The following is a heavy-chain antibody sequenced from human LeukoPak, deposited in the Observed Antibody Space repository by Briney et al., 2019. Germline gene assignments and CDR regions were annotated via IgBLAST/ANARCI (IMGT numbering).Heavy chain of an antibody. D-gene: IGHD6-19*01. CDR1: GGSISSGGYY. CDR3: ARLLAVAGSGGWFDP. V-gene: IGHV4-30-2*01. J-gene: IGHJ5*02. Sequence: TLSLTCTVPGGSISSGGYYWSWIRQPPGKGLEWIGYIYHSGSTYYNPSLKSRVTISVDRSKNQFSLKLSSVTAADTAVYCCARLLAVAGSGGWFDPWGQGTLVTVSS. CDR2: IYHSGST.